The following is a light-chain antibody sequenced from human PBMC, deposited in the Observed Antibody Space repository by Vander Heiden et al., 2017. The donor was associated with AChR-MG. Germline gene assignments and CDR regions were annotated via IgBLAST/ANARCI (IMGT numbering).Light chain of an antibody. CDR2: DVS. Sequence: QSALTQPASVSGSPGQSITISCTGTSSDGGGYNYVSWYQQHPGKAPKLMIYDVSNRPSGVSNRFSGSKSGNTASLTISGLQAEDEADYYCSSYTSSSTRVVFGGGTKLTVL. CDR1: SSDGGGYNY. CDR3: SSYTSSSTRVV. V-gene: IGLV2-14*01. J-gene: IGLJ2*01.